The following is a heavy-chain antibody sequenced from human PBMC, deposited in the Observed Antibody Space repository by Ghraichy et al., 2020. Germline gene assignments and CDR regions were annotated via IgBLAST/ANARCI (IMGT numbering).Heavy chain of an antibody. CDR1: GGSISSGDYY. Sequence: LSLTCTVSGGSISSGDYYWSWIRQPPGKGLEWIGYIYYSGSTYYNPSLKSRVTISVDTSKNQFSLKLSSVTAADTAVYYCARGLPLWRGYYYWGQGTLVTVSS. J-gene: IGHJ4*02. V-gene: IGHV4-30-4*01. CDR3: ARGLPLWRGYYY. CDR2: IYYSGST. D-gene: IGHD3-22*01.